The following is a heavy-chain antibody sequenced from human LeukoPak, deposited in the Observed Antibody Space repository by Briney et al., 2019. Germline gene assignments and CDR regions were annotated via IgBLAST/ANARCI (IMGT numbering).Heavy chain of an antibody. Sequence: SVKVSCKASGGTFSSYAINWVRQAPGQGLEWMGRIVPIFGTTNYAQKFQGRVTITTDESTSPAYMESRSLRPEDTAVYYCARDRGERGSSWSLPAHGFDIWGQGTMVTVSS. D-gene: IGHD6-13*01. CDR1: GGTFSSYA. J-gene: IGHJ3*02. CDR3: ARDRGERGSSWSLPAHGFDI. CDR2: IVPIFGTT. V-gene: IGHV1-69*05.